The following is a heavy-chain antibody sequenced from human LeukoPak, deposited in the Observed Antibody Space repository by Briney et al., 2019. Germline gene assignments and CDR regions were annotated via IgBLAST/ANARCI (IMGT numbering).Heavy chain of an antibody. D-gene: IGHD6-19*01. CDR2: IYVDGRTT. CDR3: AKDTVAGTEGYFQH. V-gene: IGHV3-74*01. Sequence: GGSLRLSCVASGFTFSNYWMHWVRQPPGKGLVWVSRIYVDGRTTNYADSVKGRFTISRDNSKNTLYLQMNSLRAEDTAVYYCAKDTVAGTEGYFQHWGQGTLVTVSS. J-gene: IGHJ1*01. CDR1: GFTFSNYW.